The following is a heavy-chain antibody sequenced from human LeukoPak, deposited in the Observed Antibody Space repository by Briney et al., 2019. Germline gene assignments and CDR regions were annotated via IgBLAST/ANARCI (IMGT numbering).Heavy chain of an antibody. CDR3: ARLGLGGAFDI. J-gene: IGHJ3*02. CDR1: GDSVSSNSAV. Sequence: PSQTLPHTCAISGDSVSSNSAVWNWIRQSPSRGLEWLGRTYYRSKWYNDYAVSVKSRITIKPDTSENQFSLQLNSATPEDTAVYYCARLGLGGAFDIWHQATMVTVSS. V-gene: IGHV6-1*01. D-gene: IGHD2-15*01. CDR2: TYYRSKWYN.